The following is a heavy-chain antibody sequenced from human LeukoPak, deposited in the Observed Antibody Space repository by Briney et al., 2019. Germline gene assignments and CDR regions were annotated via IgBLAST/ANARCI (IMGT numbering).Heavy chain of an antibody. Sequence: SETLSLTCTVSGGSVSSGSYYWSWIRQPPGKGLEWIGYIYYSGSTNYNPSLKGRVTISVDTSKNQFSLKLSSVTAADTAVYYCARGVMDHDAFDIWGQGTMVTVSS. J-gene: IGHJ3*02. CDR1: GGSVSSGSYY. D-gene: IGHD2-8*01. V-gene: IGHV4-61*01. CDR2: IYYSGST. CDR3: ARGVMDHDAFDI.